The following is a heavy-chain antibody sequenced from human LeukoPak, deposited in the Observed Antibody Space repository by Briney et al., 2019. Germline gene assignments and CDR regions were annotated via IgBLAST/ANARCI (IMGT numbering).Heavy chain of an antibody. D-gene: IGHD6-13*01. CDR3: ARDLAAAGTPPGSY. V-gene: IGHV1-18*01. J-gene: IGHJ4*02. CDR2: ISAYNGNT. Sequence: ASVKVSCKASGYTFTSYGISWVRQAPGQGLEWMGWISAYNGNTNYAQKLQGRVTMTTDTSTSTAYMELRSLRSDDTAVYYCARDLAAAGTPPGSYWGQGTLVTVSS. CDR1: GYTFTSYG.